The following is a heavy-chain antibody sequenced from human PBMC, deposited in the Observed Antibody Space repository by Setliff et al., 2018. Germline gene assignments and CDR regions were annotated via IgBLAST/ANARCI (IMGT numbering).Heavy chain of an antibody. J-gene: IGHJ3*02. V-gene: IGHV3-7*03. CDR2: IKQDGGEI. Sequence: PGGSLRLSCAASGFTLSDYWMAWVRQAPGKGLEWVANIKQDGGEIYSVDSVKGRFSISRDNAKNSLYLQMNSLRAEDTAAYYCARQPSKYDHFGGTYRLDAFDIWGQGTMVTVSS. CDR3: ARQPSKYDHFGGTYRLDAFDI. CDR1: GFTLSDYW. D-gene: IGHD3-16*02.